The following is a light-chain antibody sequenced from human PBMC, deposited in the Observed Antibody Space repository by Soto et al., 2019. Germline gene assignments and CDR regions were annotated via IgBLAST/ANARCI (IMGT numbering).Light chain of an antibody. Sequence: EIVMTQSQATLSVSPWERGPLXSRASQSVSSNLAWYQEKPGQAPRLLIYDASNRATGIPDRFSGSGSGTDFTLTISRLEPEDFAVYYCQQYGSLSWTFGQGTKVDIK. CDR1: QSVSSN. CDR2: DAS. V-gene: IGKV3-20*01. CDR3: QQYGSLSWT. J-gene: IGKJ1*01.